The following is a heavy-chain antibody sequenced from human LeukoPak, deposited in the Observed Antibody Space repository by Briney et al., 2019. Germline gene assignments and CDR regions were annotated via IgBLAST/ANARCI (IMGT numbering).Heavy chain of an antibody. V-gene: IGHV4-59*01. CDR2: VYYSGST. D-gene: IGHD2-2*01. Sequence: SETLSLTCTVFGGSISHYYWSWIRQPPGKGLDWIGNVYYSGSTNYNPSLKSRVTISVDTSKNQISLKLSSVTAADTAVYYCARVGSRYCSSTSCQAPFDYWGQGTRVTVSS. J-gene: IGHJ4*02. CDR3: ARVGSRYCSSTSCQAPFDY. CDR1: GGSISHYY.